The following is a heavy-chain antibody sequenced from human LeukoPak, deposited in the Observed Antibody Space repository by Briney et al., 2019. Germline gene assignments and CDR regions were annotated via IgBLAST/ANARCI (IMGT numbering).Heavy chain of an antibody. J-gene: IGHJ4*02. D-gene: IGHD3-10*01. V-gene: IGHV1-2*02. CDR2: INPNSGGT. Sequence: GASVKVSCKASGYTFTGYYMHWVRQAPGQGLEWMGWINPNSGGTNYAQEFQGRVTMTRDTSISTAYMELSRLRSDDTAVYYCARVTYYYGSGSYSDYWGQGTLVTVSS. CDR1: GYTFTGYY. CDR3: ARVTYYYGSGSYSDY.